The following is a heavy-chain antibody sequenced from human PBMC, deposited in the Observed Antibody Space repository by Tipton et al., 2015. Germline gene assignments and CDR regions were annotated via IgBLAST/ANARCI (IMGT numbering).Heavy chain of an antibody. Sequence: QLVQSGAEVRKPGESLKISCKASGYSFTSFVIGWVRQMPGKGLEWMGIIYVGDSNIRYSPSLQGQVTISADKSLSTAYLQWSSLKASDSAMYYCARQGGSGSRSNYDVWGQGTLVTVSS. CDR2: IYVGDSNI. V-gene: IGHV5-51*01. CDR3: ARQGGSGSRSNYDV. D-gene: IGHD3-10*01. CDR1: GYSFTSFV. J-gene: IGHJ4*02.